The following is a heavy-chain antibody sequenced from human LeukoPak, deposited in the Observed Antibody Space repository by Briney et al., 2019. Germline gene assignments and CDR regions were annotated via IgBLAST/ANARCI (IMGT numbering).Heavy chain of an antibody. Sequence: TTSETLSLTCTVSGGSISSSSYYWGWIRQPPGKGLEWIGSIYYSGSTNYNPSLKSRVTISVDTSKNQFSLKLSSVTAADTAVYYCARYPASGARDGYKDYWGQGTLVTVSS. CDR2: IYYSGST. CDR1: GGSISSSSYY. CDR3: ARYPASGARDGYKDY. V-gene: IGHV4-39*07. D-gene: IGHD5-24*01. J-gene: IGHJ4*02.